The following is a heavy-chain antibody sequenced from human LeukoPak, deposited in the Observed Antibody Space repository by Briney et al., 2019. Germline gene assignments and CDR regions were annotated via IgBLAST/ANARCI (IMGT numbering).Heavy chain of an antibody. D-gene: IGHD2-21*02. CDR1: GFTFSSYS. V-gene: IGHV3-48*04. CDR3: AGEGGGVTAINY. CDR2: ISSSSSTI. J-gene: IGHJ4*02. Sequence: QPGGSLRLSCAASGFTFSSYSMNWVRQAPGKGLEWVSYISSSSSTIYYADSVKGRFTIYRDNAKNSLYLQMNRLRAEDTSVYYRAGEGGGVTAINYWGQGTLVTVSS.